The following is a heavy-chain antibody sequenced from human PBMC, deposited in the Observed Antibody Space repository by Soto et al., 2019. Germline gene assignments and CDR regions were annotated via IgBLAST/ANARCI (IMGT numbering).Heavy chain of an antibody. V-gene: IGHV3-23*01. Sequence: EVQVLESGGGLVQPGGSLRLSCAASGFTFSSYAMSWVRQAPGQGLEWVSAISGSGSNQYYADSVKGRFTISRDNSKNTLYLQMNRVRGERTALDYCANTVSKTIRARFDHWGQGTLVTASS. J-gene: IGHJ4*02. D-gene: IGHD3-10*01. CDR3: ANTVSKTIRARFDH. CDR2: ISGSGSNQ. CDR1: GFTFSSYA.